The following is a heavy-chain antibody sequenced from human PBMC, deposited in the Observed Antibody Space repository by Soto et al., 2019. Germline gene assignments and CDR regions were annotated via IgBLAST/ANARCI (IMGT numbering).Heavy chain of an antibody. CDR1: GFTFSSSA. Sequence: QMQLVQSGPEVKKPGTSVKVSCKTSGFTFSSSAVHWVRQARGHRLQWIGWIDVGSANANYAHMLQERVTISREMSTSTAYMELSSLRPEDTAVYYCATYVGGYIYGLARHLGPGTLVTVYS. CDR3: ATYVGGYIYGLARH. CDR2: IDVGSANA. D-gene: IGHD4-17*01. J-gene: IGHJ4*02. V-gene: IGHV1-58*01.